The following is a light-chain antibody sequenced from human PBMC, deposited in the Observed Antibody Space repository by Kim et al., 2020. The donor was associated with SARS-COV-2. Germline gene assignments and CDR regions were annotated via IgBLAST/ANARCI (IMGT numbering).Light chain of an antibody. J-gene: IGLJ1*01. V-gene: IGLV2-14*01. Sequence: QSALTQPASVSGSPGESLTISCTGTSSDIGGYNYVSWYQQHPGKAPKLMIFDVNKRPSGVSNRFSGSKSGNTASLTISGLQAEDEADYYCSSYTSSSTYVFASGTKVTVL. CDR3: SSYTSSSTYV. CDR2: DVN. CDR1: SSDIGGYNY.